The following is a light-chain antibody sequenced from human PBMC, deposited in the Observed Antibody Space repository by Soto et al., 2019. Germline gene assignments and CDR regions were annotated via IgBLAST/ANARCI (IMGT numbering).Light chain of an antibody. CDR1: QTISSW. CDR3: QHYNSYSEA. CDR2: KAS. V-gene: IGKV1-5*03. Sequence: IQMTQSPPSLSASVGDRVIITCRASQTISSWLAWYQQKPGKAPKLLIYKASTLKSGVPSRFSGSGSGTEFTLTISSLQPDDFATYYCQHYNSYSEAFGQGTKVELK. J-gene: IGKJ1*01.